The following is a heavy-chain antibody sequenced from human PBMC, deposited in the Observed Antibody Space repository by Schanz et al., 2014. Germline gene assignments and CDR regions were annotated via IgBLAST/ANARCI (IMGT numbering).Heavy chain of an antibody. Sequence: EVHLVESGGALVQPGGSLRLSCVVSGFILSDHFVDWVRQAPGKGLEWISGISGFGTGAYYADSVKGRFSISRDNSKNTLYLQMDSLRAEDTAVYYCARGARQYSGSYSPSDYWGQGTLVTVSS. CDR3: ARGARQYSGSYSPSDY. V-gene: IGHV3-23*04. D-gene: IGHD1-26*01. CDR2: ISGFGTGA. J-gene: IGHJ4*02. CDR1: GFILSDHF.